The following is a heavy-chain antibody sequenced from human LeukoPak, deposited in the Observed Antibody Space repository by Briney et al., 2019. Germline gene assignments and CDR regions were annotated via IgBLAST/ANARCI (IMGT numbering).Heavy chain of an antibody. CDR2: IIPILGIA. J-gene: IGHJ4*02. CDR3: ARAYDSSGYYYCFDY. Sequence: SVKVSCKASGGTFSSYAISWVRQAPGQGLEWMGRIIPILGIANYAQKFQGRVTMTRDTSTSTVYMELSSLRSEDTAVYYCARAYDSSGYYYCFDYWGQGTLVTVSS. V-gene: IGHV1-69*04. D-gene: IGHD3-22*01. CDR1: GGTFSSYA.